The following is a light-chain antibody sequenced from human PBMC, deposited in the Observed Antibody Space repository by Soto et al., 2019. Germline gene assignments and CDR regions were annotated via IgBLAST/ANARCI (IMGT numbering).Light chain of an antibody. J-gene: IGKJ1*01. CDR3: QQQGT. CDR1: QSVSSY. V-gene: IGKV3-11*01. CDR2: DAS. Sequence: EIVLTQSPAPVSLSPGERATLSCRASQSVSSYLAWYQQKPGQAPRLLIYDASNRATGIPARFSGSGSVTDFTLTISSLEPEDFAVYYCQQQGTFGQGTKVEIK.